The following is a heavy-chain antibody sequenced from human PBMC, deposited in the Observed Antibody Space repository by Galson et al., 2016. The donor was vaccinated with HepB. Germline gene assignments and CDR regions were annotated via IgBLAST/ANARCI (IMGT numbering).Heavy chain of an antibody. D-gene: IGHD4/OR15-4a*01. CDR3: ARHRSNPKSRDYHYGLDV. J-gene: IGHJ6*02. V-gene: IGHV5-51*01. CDR2: IYPGDSDT. CDR1: GYSFTSYW. Sequence: QSGAEVKKPGESLKISCRVYGYSFTSYWLAWVRQMPGKGLEWMGIIYPGDSDTKYSPSLEGQDTTSVDKSINTAFLHWNSLQASDSGIYFCARHRSNPKSRDYHYGLDVWGQETTVTFSS.